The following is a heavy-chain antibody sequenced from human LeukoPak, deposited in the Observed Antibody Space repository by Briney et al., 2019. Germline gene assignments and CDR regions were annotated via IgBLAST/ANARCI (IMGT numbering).Heavy chain of an antibody. CDR1: GGSFSGYY. J-gene: IGHJ4*02. CDR3: ARAVGYCSGGSCSLDY. D-gene: IGHD2-15*01. Sequence: SETLSLTCAVYGGSFSGYYWSWIRQPPGKGLEWIGEIKHSGSTNYNPSLKSRVTISVDTSKNQFSLKLSSVTAADTAVYYCARAVGYCSGGSCSLDYWGQGTLVTVSS. V-gene: IGHV4-34*01. CDR2: IKHSGST.